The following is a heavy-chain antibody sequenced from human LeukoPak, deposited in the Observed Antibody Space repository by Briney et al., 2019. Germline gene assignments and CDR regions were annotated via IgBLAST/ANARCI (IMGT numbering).Heavy chain of an antibody. D-gene: IGHD1-20*01. CDR3: ARDPQINWNDHLYGMDV. CDR2: INPNSGGT. CDR1: GYTFTGYY. Sequence: EASVRASCKASGYTFTGYYMHWVRQAPGQGLEWMGWINPNSGGTNYAQKFQGRVTMTRDTSISTAYMELSRLKSDDTAVCYCARDPQINWNDHLYGMDVWGQGTTVTVSS. V-gene: IGHV1-2*02. J-gene: IGHJ6*02.